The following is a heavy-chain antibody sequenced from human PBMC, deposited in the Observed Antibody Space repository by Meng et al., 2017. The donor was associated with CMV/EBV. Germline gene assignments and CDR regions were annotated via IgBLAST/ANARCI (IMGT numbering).Heavy chain of an antibody. Sequence: GGSLRLSCAASGFTFSSYWMSWVRQAPEKGLEWVANIKQDGSEKYYVDSVKGRFTISRDNAKNSLYLQMNSLRAEDTAVYYCARDSSSWYRPMPFDYWGQGTLVTVSS. CDR1: GFTFSSYW. J-gene: IGHJ4*02. V-gene: IGHV3-7*01. CDR3: ARDSSSWYRPMPFDY. CDR2: IKQDGSEK. D-gene: IGHD6-13*01.